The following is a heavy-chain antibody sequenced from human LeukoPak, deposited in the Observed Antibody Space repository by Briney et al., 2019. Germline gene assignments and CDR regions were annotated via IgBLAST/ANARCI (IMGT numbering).Heavy chain of an antibody. Sequence: SETLSLTCTVSGGYMSSYYWSCIREPPRKGLVWIGYIYYSGSTNFNPSLKSRVTISVDTSKDHFSLKLSSVTAADTAVYYCARGVSVVAYYFDYWGQGTLVTVSS. J-gene: IGHJ4*02. D-gene: IGHD4-23*01. CDR2: IYYSGST. CDR3: ARGVSVVAYYFDY. V-gene: IGHV4-59*01. CDR1: GGYMSSYY.